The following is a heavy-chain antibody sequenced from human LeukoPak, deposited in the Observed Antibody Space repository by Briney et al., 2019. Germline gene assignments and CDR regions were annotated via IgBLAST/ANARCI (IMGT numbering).Heavy chain of an antibody. CDR2: ISSSSSTI. CDR1: GFTFSSYS. V-gene: IGHV3-48*01. D-gene: IGHD6-19*01. CDR3: ARDFSGGSNWFDR. Sequence: PGGSLRLSCAASGFTFSSYSMNWVRQAPGKGLEWVSYISSSSSTIYYADSVKGRFTISRDNAKNSLYLQMNSLRAEDTAVYYCARDFSGGSNWFDRWGQGTLVTVSS. J-gene: IGHJ5*02.